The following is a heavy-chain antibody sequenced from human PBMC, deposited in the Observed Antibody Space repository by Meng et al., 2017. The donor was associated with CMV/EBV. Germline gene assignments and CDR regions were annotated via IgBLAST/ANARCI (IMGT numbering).Heavy chain of an antibody. J-gene: IGHJ6*02. D-gene: IGHD3-3*01. CDR2: IIPIFGTA. CDR3: ASYEDPSYYDFWSGYYSRNRRRQAGYYYYYGMDV. CDR1: GCTFSSYA. V-gene: IGHV1-69*05. Sequence: SVKVSCKASGCTFSSYAISWVRQAPGQGLEWMGGIIPIFGTANYAQKFQGRVTITTDESTSTAYMELSSLRSEDTAVYYCASYEDPSYYDFWSGYYSRNRRRQAGYYYYYGMDVWGQGTTVTVSS.